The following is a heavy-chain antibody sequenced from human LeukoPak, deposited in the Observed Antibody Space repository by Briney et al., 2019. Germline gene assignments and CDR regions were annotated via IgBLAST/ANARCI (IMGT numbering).Heavy chain of an antibody. CDR3: ARSNCSTTSCLFNAFDI. CDR2: ISADGDSI. D-gene: IGHD2-2*01. CDR1: GFTFSRYA. V-gene: IGHV3-64*02. J-gene: IGHJ3*02. Sequence: GGSLRLSCTASGFTFSRYAMHWVRQAPGKGLEYASVISADGDSIYYADSVKGRFTISRDNSKNTLYLQMGSLRAEDMAVYYCARSNCSTTSCLFNAFDIWGQGTMVTVSS.